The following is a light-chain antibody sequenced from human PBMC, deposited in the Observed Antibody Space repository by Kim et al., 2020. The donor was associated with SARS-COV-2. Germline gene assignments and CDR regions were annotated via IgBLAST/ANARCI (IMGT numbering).Light chain of an antibody. CDR3: QSADNSGTCKV. CDR1: ALPKQY. V-gene: IGLV3-25*03. Sequence: SYELTQPPSVSVSPGQTARITCSGDALPKQYAYWYQQKPGQAPVLVIYKDSERPSGIPERFSGSSSGTTVTLTISGVQAEDEADYNCQSADNSGTCKVFG. CDR2: KDS. J-gene: IGLJ6*01.